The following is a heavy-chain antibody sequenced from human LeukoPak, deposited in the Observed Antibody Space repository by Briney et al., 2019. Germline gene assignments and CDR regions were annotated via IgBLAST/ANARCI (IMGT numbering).Heavy chain of an antibody. V-gene: IGHV3-23*01. Sequence: GGSLRLSCAASGFTFSSFAMSWVRQAPGKGLEWVGLIRDSGEAFYADFVRGRFAISRDESENTLYLQMNSLRVEDTAVYFCARDRAALQDWVEFDPWGQGTPVIVSS. J-gene: IGHJ5*02. CDR2: IRDSGEA. D-gene: IGHD3/OR15-3a*01. CDR3: ARDRAALQDWVEFDP. CDR1: GFTFSSFA.